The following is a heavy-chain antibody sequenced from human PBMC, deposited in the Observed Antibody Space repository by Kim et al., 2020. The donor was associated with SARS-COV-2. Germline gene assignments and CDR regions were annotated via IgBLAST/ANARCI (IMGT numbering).Heavy chain of an antibody. CDR2: SSSYI. Sequence: SSSYIYYADSVKGRFTISRDNAKNSLYLQMNSLRAEDTAVYYCATLNLGYWGQGTLVTVSS. J-gene: IGHJ4*02. CDR3: ATLNLGY. V-gene: IGHV3-21*01.